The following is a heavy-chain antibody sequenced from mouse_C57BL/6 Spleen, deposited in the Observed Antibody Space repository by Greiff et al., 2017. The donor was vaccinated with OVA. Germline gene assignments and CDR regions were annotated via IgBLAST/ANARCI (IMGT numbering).Heavy chain of an antibody. V-gene: IGHV1-50*01. CDR3: ASWDRMDY. CDR2: IDPSDSYT. D-gene: IGHD4-1*01. Sequence: QVQLQQPGAELVKPGASVKLSCKASGYTLTSYWMQWVKQRPGQGLEWIGEIDPSDSYTNYNQKFKGKATLTVDTSSSTAYMQLSSLTSEDSAVYYCASWDRMDYWGQGTSVTVSS. J-gene: IGHJ4*01. CDR1: GYTLTSYW.